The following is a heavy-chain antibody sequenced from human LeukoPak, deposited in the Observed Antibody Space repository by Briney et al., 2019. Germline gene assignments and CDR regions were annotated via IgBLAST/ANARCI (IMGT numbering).Heavy chain of an antibody. CDR1: GYTFTSYG. J-gene: IGHJ4*02. D-gene: IGHD3-22*01. CDR3: ARVPPAGGYLIAYYFDY. V-gene: IGHV1-18*01. Sequence: VASVKVSCKASGYTFTSYGISWVRQAPGQGLEWMGWISAYNGNTNYAQKLQGRVTMTTDTSTSTAYKELRSLRSDDTAVYYCARVPPAGGYLIAYYFDYWGQGTLVTVSS. CDR2: ISAYNGNT.